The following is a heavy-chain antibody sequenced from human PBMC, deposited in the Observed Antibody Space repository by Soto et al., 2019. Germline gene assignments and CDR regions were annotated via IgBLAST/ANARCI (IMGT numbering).Heavy chain of an antibody. Sequence: QVQLVQSGAEVKKPGASMKVSCKASGYTFTYYDINWVRQATGQGLESMGWMNPNSGNTGYAQKFQGRVTMTRNTSISTAYMELSSLRSEDTAVYYCARGHSSSWLYGMDVWGQGTTVTVSS. CDR3: ARGHSSSWLYGMDV. CDR2: MNPNSGNT. CDR1: GYTFTYYD. D-gene: IGHD6-13*01. V-gene: IGHV1-8*01. J-gene: IGHJ6*02.